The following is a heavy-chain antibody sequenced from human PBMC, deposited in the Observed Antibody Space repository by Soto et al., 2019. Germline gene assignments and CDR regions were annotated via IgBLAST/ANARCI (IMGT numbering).Heavy chain of an antibody. CDR1: GFTFRNHA. CDR2: IAYDGSNA. D-gene: IGHD6-6*01. Sequence: PGGSLRLSCAASGFTFRNHAMHWVRQAPGKGLECLAVIAYDGSNAFYRDSVKGRFTISRDNSKNTLYLQLNSVTPEDTAVYYCARGLRIAARYYYYYYMDVWGKGTTVTVSS. V-gene: IGHV3-30-3*01. CDR3: ARGLRIAARYYYYYYMDV. J-gene: IGHJ6*03.